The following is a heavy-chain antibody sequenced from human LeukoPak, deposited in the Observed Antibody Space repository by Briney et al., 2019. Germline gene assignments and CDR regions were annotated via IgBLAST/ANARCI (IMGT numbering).Heavy chain of an antibody. CDR1: DDFIRRDF. D-gene: IGHD6-19*01. J-gene: IGHJ4*02. CDR2: IRYSERS. Sequence: SETLPPTFTASDDFIRRDFWTSLRPPPARELAWIGYIRYSERSKYNPALKSRVTISIQTYKYQFSLKLPTVTAADTAIYYCARLPDVSVWPFDYWGQGILVTVSS. V-gene: IGHV4-59*01. CDR3: ARLPDVSVWPFDY.